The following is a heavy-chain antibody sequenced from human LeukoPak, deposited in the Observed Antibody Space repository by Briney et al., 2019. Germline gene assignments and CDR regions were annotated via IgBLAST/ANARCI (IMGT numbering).Heavy chain of an antibody. CDR2: ISAYNGNT. D-gene: IGHD3-10*01. CDR3: ARGGPLWFGEFLYGMDV. V-gene: IGHV1-18*01. J-gene: IGHJ6*02. Sequence: AAVKVSCKASGYTFTSYGISWVRQAPGQGLEWMGWISAYNGNTNYAQKLQGRVTMTTDTSTSTAYMERRSLRSDDAAVYYCARGGPLWFGEFLYGMDVWGQGTTVTVSS. CDR1: GYTFTSYG.